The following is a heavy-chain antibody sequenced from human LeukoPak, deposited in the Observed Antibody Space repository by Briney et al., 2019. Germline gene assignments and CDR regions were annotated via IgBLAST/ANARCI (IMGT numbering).Heavy chain of an antibody. CDR2: IIVGSGKT. J-gene: IGHJ6*02. CDR3: ARDPDCSSTSCYLYYYYGMDV. CDR1: GYTFTTYA. Sequence: ASVKVSCKSSGYTFTTYAMHWVRQAPGQRPEWMGWIIVGSGKTKYSQKFQGRVTFTRDTSATTVYMELSSLTSEDTAAYYCARDPDCSSTSCYLYYYYGMDVWGQGTTVTVSS. V-gene: IGHV1-3*01. D-gene: IGHD2-2*01.